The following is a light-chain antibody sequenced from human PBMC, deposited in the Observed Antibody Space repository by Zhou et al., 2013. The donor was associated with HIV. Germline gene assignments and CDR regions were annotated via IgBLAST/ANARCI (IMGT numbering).Light chain of an antibody. CDR2: GAS. J-gene: IGKJ4*01. Sequence: DIQMTQSPSSVSASVGDRVTITCRASQDIRKYLNWYQQKPGKAPKVLISGASNLESEVPSRFSGSGSGTDFTFTISSLQPEDVATYYCQQYNSLPPTFGGGTKVEI. CDR1: QDIRKY. V-gene: IGKV1-33*01. CDR3: QQYNSLPPT.